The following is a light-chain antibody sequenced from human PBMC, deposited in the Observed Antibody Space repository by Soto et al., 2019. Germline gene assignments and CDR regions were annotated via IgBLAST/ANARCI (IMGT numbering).Light chain of an antibody. V-gene: IGLV2-14*01. CDR3: SSYTSRSTYV. CDR1: SSDVGGYNY. J-gene: IGLJ1*01. Sequence: QSALTQPASVSGSPGQSITISCTGTSSDVGGYNYVSWYQQHPGKAPKLMIYDVSYRPSGGSNRFSGSNSGNTASLTISGLQDEDEADYYCSSYTSRSTYVFGTGTKVTVL. CDR2: DVS.